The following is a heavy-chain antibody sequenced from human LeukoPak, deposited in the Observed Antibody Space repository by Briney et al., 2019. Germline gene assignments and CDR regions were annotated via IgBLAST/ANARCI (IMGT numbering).Heavy chain of an antibody. V-gene: IGHV1-2*02. J-gene: IGHJ4*02. CDR3: AREHGSSWYRGDFDY. Sequence: VASVKVSCKASGYTFTGYYMHWVRQAPGQGLEWMGWINPNSGGTNYAQKFQGRVTMTRDTSISTAYMELSRLRSDDTAVYYCAREHGSSWYRGDFDYWGQGTLVTVSS. CDR1: GYTFTGYY. D-gene: IGHD6-13*01. CDR2: INPNSGGT.